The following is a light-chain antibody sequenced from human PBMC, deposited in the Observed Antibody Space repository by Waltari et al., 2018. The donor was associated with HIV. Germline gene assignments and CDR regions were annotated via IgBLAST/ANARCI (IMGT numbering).Light chain of an antibody. Sequence: SPLTPPTSVSGSLGPSITISCIGSSSDLGSPNYFSWYQHHPDTAPKRVIYYANTPPSGVSLPLSGAKPGKTNALTISAGQADDEGDYYCTSYITGGTLVFGGGTKVTVL. CDR3: TSYITGGTLV. V-gene: IGLV2-14*01. CDR1: SSDLGSPNY. J-gene: IGLJ2*01. CDR2: YAN.